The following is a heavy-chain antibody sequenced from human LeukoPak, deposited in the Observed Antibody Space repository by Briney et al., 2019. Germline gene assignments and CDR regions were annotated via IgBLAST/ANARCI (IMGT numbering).Heavy chain of an antibody. Sequence: GGSLRLSCAASGFTFSTYSMTWVRQAPGKGLEWVSSISSSGTYIYYADSVKGRFSISRDNAKNSLYLQMNSLRAEDTAVYYCARNYYDSSGYPLWYYYMDVWGKGTTVTISS. CDR1: GFTFSTYS. D-gene: IGHD3-22*01. J-gene: IGHJ6*03. CDR3: ARNYYDSSGYPLWYYYMDV. V-gene: IGHV3-21*01. CDR2: ISSSGTYI.